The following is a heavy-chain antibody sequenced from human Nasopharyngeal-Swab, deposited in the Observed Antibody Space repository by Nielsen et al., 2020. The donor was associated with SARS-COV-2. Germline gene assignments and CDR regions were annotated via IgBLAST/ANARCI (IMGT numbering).Heavy chain of an antibody. Sequence: SVKVSCKTYGGTFSTYAISWVRQAPGQGLEWMGRIIPLFGIANYAQKSQGRVTITADKSTSTAYMELSSLRSEDTAVYYCAGEAGDSSGYTLVFWDSWGQGTLVTVSS. V-gene: IGHV1-69*04. D-gene: IGHD3-22*01. CDR1: GGTFSTYA. CDR3: AGEAGDSSGYTLVFWDS. J-gene: IGHJ4*02. CDR2: IIPLFGIA.